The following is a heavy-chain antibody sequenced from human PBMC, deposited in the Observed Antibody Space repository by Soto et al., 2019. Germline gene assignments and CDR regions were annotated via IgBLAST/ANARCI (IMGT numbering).Heavy chain of an antibody. Sequence: QMQLVESGGGVVQPGTSLRLSCVGSGFTFTSYAIHWVRQTPGKGLEWLAVIWYDGITKFHTASVKGRFAISRDNSNNTVYLQMNSLRAEDTALYHCARAKSPYDCSGETCYSGIHHWGQGTLVTVSS. CDR3: ARAKSPYDCSGETCYSGIHH. V-gene: IGHV3-33*01. D-gene: IGHD2-15*01. J-gene: IGHJ1*01. CDR1: GFTFTSYA. CDR2: IWYDGITK.